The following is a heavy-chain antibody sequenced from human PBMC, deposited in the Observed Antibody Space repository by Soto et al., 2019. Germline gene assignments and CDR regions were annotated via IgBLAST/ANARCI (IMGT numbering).Heavy chain of an antibody. CDR3: ARLRLDSYYYYYGMDV. CDR1: GYSFTSYW. CDR2: IYPGDSDT. V-gene: IGHV5-51*01. D-gene: IGHD6-19*01. Sequence: PGESLKISCKGSGYSFTSYWIGWVRQMPGKGLEWMGIIYPGDSDTRYSPSFQGQVTISADKSISTAYLQWSSLKASDTAMYYCARLRLDSYYYYYGMDVWGQGTTVTVSS. J-gene: IGHJ6*02.